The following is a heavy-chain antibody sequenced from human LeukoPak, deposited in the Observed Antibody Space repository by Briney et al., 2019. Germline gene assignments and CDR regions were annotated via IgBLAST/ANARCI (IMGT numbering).Heavy chain of an antibody. J-gene: IGHJ4*02. V-gene: IGHV3-33*01. D-gene: IGHD3-10*01. CDR3: ARDGTYGSGGAPFDY. Sequence: GRSLRLSCAASGFTFSSYGMHWVRQAPGKGQEWVAVIWYDGSNKYYADSVKGRFTISRDNSKNTLYLQMNSLRAEDTAVYYCARDGTYGSGGAPFDYWGQGTLVTVSS. CDR1: GFTFSSYG. CDR2: IWYDGSNK.